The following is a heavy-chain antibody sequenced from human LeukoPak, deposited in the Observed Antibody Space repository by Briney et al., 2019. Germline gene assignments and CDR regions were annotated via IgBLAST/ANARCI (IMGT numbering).Heavy chain of an antibody. V-gene: IGHV1-2*02. Sequence: GASVKVSCKASGYTFTSYHMHWVRQAPGQGLEGMGWINPNSGGTNYAQKFQGRVTMTRDTSISTAYIELSRLRSDDTAVHYLSPLGGLGFFAGLPLLDSGGRETLVT. CDR2: INPNSGGT. CDR1: GYTFTSYH. D-gene: IGHD3-3*01. CDR3: SPLGGLGFFAGLPLLDS. J-gene: IGHJ4*02.